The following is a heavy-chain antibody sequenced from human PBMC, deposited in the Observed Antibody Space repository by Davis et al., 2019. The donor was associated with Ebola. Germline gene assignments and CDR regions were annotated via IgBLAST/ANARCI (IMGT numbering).Heavy chain of an antibody. V-gene: IGHV3-74*01. D-gene: IGHD2-2*01. CDR3: ARSSYQPDY. CDR2: INPDGSFT. Sequence: GESLNISCAASGFIFSSYWMHWVRQAPGKGLVWVSRINPDGSFTDYADSVKGRFSISRDSTSNTLYLQMNGLRAEDMAVYYCARSSYQPDYWGQGTLVTVSS. J-gene: IGHJ4*02. CDR1: GFIFSSYW.